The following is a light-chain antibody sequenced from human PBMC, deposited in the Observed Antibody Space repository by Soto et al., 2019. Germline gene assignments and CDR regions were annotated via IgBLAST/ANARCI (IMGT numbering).Light chain of an antibody. CDR2: GAS. J-gene: IGKJ4*01. CDR1: QSVSSNF. CDR3: RQYGRSLGFA. V-gene: IGKV3-20*01. Sequence: VLTQSPATLSLSPGERATLSCMAIQSVSSNFLAWYQEKPGQAARLLIYGASSRATGIPDRFSGSGSGTDFTLTISRLEPEDFAVYYCRQYGRSLGFAVGGGTKVDIK.